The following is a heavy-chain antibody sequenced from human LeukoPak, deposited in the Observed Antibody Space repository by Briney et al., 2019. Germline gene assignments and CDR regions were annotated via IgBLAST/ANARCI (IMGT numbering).Heavy chain of an antibody. Sequence: SETLSLTCTVSGGSICSGSYYWSWIRQPAGKGLEWIGRIYTSGSTNYNPSLKSRVTISVDTSKNQFSLKLSSVTAADTAVYYCARDDDSSGYYFYAFDIWGQGTMVTVSS. J-gene: IGHJ3*02. CDR3: ARDDDSSGYYFYAFDI. D-gene: IGHD3-22*01. CDR1: GGSICSGSYY. V-gene: IGHV4-61*02. CDR2: IYTSGST.